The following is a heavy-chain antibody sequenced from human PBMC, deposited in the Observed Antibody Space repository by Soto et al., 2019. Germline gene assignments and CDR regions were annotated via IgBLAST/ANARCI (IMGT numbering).Heavy chain of an antibody. Sequence: EVQLVESGGVVVQPGGSLRLSCAASGFTFDDYTMHWVRQAPGKGLEWVSLISWDGGSTYYADSVKGRFTISRDISKNSLYLQMNSLRTEDTALYYCAKDAVAAAGYYYYGMDVWGQGTTVTVSS. J-gene: IGHJ6*02. CDR1: GFTFDDYT. V-gene: IGHV3-43*01. D-gene: IGHD6-13*01. CDR2: ISWDGGST. CDR3: AKDAVAAAGYYYYGMDV.